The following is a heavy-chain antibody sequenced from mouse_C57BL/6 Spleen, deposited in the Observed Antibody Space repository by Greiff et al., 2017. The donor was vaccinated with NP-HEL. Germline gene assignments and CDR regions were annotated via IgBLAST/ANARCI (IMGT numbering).Heavy chain of an antibody. D-gene: IGHD1-1*01. J-gene: IGHJ2*01. CDR3: ARGDYYGSSYVFDY. V-gene: IGHV1-82*01. Sequence: QVQLQQSGPELVKPGASVKISCKASGYAFSSSWMNWVKQRPGQGLEWIGRIYPGDGDTNYNGKFKGKATLTADKSSSTAYMQLSSLTSEDSAVYFCARGDYYGSSYVFDYWGQGTTLTVSS. CDR2: IYPGDGDT. CDR1: GYAFSSSW.